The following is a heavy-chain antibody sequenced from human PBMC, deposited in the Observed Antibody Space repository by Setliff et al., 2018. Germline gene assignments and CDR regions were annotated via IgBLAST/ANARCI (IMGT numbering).Heavy chain of an antibody. CDR1: GGSISSGDYY. Sequence: PSEPLSLTCTVSGGSISSGDYYWSWIRQPPGKGLEWIGYIYSSGSTNYNPSLKSRVTISMDTSKNQFSLRVSSVTAADTAVHYCARSFSRREKFLLDYWGQGALVTVSS. CDR3: ARSFSRREKFLLDY. J-gene: IGHJ4*02. CDR2: IYSSGST. V-gene: IGHV4-30-4*08.